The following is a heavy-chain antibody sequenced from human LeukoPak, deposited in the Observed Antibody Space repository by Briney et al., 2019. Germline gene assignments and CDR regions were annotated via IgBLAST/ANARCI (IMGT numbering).Heavy chain of an antibody. Sequence: ASVKVSCKASGYTFTNFGISWVRQAPGQGFEWMGGIIPIFGTANYAQKFQGRVTITADKSTSTAYMELSSLRSEDTAVYYCARDLWGSGSYYPLDYWGQGTLVTVSS. J-gene: IGHJ4*02. CDR3: ARDLWGSGSYYPLDY. D-gene: IGHD3-10*01. V-gene: IGHV1-69*06. CDR2: IIPIFGTA. CDR1: GYTFTNFG.